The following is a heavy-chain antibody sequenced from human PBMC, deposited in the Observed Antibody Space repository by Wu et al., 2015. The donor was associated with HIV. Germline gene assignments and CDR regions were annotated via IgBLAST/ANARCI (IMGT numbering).Heavy chain of an antibody. CDR1: GYTFTGYY. D-gene: IGHD6-19*01. Sequence: QVQLVQSGAEVKKPGASVKVSCKASGYTFTGYYIHWVRQAPGQGLEWMGWINADSGGTKFAQKFQGRVTMTRDTSISTAYMELSSLRSEDTAVYYCARQRAYTSGWYIFDSWGQGTLVTVSS. CDR3: ARQRAYTSGWYIFDS. V-gene: IGHV1-2*02. J-gene: IGHJ5*01. CDR2: INADSGGT.